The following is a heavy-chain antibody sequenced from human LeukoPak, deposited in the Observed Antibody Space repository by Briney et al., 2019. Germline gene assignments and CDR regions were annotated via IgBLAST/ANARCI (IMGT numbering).Heavy chain of an antibody. V-gene: IGHV4-59*08. CDR1: GGSISSYY. CDR2: LYYGGGT. CDR3: ARHGITMVREVITNDAFDI. D-gene: IGHD3-10*01. Sequence: SETLSLTCTDSGGSISSYYWSWVRQPPGKGLEWVGYLYYGGGTNYNPSLKSRVTIPVDTSKSQFSLKLSSVTAADTAVYYCARHGITMVREVITNDAFDIWGQGTMVTVSS. J-gene: IGHJ3*02.